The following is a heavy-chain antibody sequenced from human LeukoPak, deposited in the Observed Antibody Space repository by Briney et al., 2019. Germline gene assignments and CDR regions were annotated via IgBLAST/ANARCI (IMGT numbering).Heavy chain of an antibody. Sequence: PSGTLSLTCTVSGGSISSSSYYWGWIRQPPGKGLEWIGSIYYSGSTYYNPSLKSRVTISVDTPKNQFSLKLSSVTAADTAVYYCARLSPYYYYGMDVWGQGTTVTVSS. CDR1: GGSISSSSYY. CDR3: ARLSPYYYYGMDV. V-gene: IGHV4-39*01. J-gene: IGHJ6*02. CDR2: IYYSGST. D-gene: IGHD3-16*01.